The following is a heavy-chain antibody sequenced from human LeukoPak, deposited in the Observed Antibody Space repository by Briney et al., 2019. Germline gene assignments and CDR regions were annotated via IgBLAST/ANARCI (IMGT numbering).Heavy chain of an antibody. CDR3: ARTAYLTKGGFDY. V-gene: IGHV3-9*01. Sequence: GGSLRLSCAASGFIFDDYAMHWVRQAPGKGLEWVSGISWNSGSIGYADSVKGRFTISRDNAKNSLYLQMNSLRAEDTALYYCARTAYLTKGGFDYWGQGTLVTVSS. D-gene: IGHD1/OR15-1a*01. CDR2: ISWNSGSI. J-gene: IGHJ4*02. CDR1: GFIFDDYA.